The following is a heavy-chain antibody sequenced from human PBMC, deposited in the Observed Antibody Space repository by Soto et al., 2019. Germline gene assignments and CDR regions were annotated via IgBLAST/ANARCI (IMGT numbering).Heavy chain of an antibody. J-gene: IGHJ4*02. CDR1: GGSISSSSYY. Sequence: QLQLQESGPGLVKPSETLSLTCTVSGGSISSSSYYWGWIRQPPGKGVEWIGSIYYSGSTYYNPSLKSRVTISVDTSKNQFSLKLSSVTAADTAVYYCARHAVLWGIAVAGNFDYWGQGTLVTVSS. D-gene: IGHD6-19*01. CDR3: ARHAVLWGIAVAGNFDY. V-gene: IGHV4-39*01. CDR2: IYYSGST.